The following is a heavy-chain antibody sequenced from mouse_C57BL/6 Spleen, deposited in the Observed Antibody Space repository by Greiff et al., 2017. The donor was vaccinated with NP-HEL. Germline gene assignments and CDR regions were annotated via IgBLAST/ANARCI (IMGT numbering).Heavy chain of an antibody. V-gene: IGHV2-2*01. J-gene: IGHJ3*01. CDR2: IWSGGST. Sequence: QVQLKESGPGLVQPSQSLSITCTVSGFSLTSYGVHWVRQSPGKGLEWLGVIWSGGSTDYNAAFISRLSISKDNSKSQVFFKMNSLQADDTAIYYCARGGGELGPFAYWGQGTLVTVSA. D-gene: IGHD4-1*01. CDR1: GFSLTSYG. CDR3: ARGGGELGPFAY.